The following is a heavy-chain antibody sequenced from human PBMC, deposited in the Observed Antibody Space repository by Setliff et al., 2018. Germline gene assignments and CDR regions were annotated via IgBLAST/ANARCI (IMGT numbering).Heavy chain of an antibody. CDR2: INNYNTNT. D-gene: IGHD3-22*01. CDR1: GYTFSHSG. J-gene: IGHJ4*02. CDR3: ARINFYVSSGHYYAPDY. V-gene: IGHV1-18*01. Sequence: ASVKVSCKASGYTFSHSGITWVRQAPGQGLEWMGWINNYNTNTNYAQKLQGRVAMTTDTSTSTAYMELRSLRSDDSAVYYCARINFYVSSGHYYAPDYWGQGTLVTVSS.